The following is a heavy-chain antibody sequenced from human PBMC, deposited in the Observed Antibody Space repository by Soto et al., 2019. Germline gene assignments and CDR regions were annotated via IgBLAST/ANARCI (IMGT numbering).Heavy chain of an antibody. J-gene: IGHJ6*02. V-gene: IGHV4-59*01. CDR3: ARDLSYYDFWGGPSGMDV. D-gene: IGHD3-3*01. CDR1: GGYISTYY. Sequence: PSETLSLTCTVSGGYISTYYWSWIRPPPGKGLEWIGYIDYSGSTNYNPSLKSRVTISVDTSKNHFSLKLTPVTAADTAVYYCARDLSYYDFWGGPSGMDVWGQGTKVTVSS. CDR2: IDYSGST.